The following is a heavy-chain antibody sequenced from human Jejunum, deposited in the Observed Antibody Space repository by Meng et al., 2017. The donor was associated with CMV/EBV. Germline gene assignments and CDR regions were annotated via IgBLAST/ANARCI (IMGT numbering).Heavy chain of an antibody. Sequence: GHLVESGGGVVQPWTSLRLSCAASEFTFSAHSMHWVRQPPGKGLEWVAVVLNDGNTKYYADSVRGRFTISRDNSKNTVCLQMNSLRADDTAVYYCAREIVAAINPLDYWGQGTLVTVSS. V-gene: IGHV3-30-3*01. D-gene: IGHD5-12*01. J-gene: IGHJ4*02. CDR1: EFTFSAHS. CDR2: VLNDGNTK. CDR3: AREIVAAINPLDY.